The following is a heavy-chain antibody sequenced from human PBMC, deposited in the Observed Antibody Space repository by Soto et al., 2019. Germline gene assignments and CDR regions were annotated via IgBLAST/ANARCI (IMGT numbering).Heavy chain of an antibody. Sequence: QVQLVESGGGVVQTGRSLRLSCAASGFTFSSYGMHWVRQAPGKGLEWVAVISYDGSNKYYADSVKGRFTISRDNSKNTLYLQMNSLRAEDTAVYYCANLGRPYDYGGNQWGQGTLVTVSS. D-gene: IGHD4-17*01. CDR2: ISYDGSNK. CDR1: GFTFSSYG. CDR3: ANLGRPYDYGGNQ. V-gene: IGHV3-30*18. J-gene: IGHJ4*02.